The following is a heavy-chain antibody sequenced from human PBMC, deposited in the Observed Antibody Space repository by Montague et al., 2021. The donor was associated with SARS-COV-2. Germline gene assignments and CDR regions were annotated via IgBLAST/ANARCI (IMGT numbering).Heavy chain of an antibody. V-gene: IGHV2-70*11. CDR1: GFSLSTSGMC. CDR3: ARTYYYILTGRDYGMDV. D-gene: IGHD3-9*01. Sequence: PALVKPTQTLTLTCTFSGFSLSTSGMCVSWIRQPPGKALEWLARIDWDDDKYYSTSLKTRLTISKDTSKNQVVLTMTNMDPVDTATYYCARTYYYILTGRDYGMDVWGQGTTVTVSS. CDR2: IDWDDDK. J-gene: IGHJ6*02.